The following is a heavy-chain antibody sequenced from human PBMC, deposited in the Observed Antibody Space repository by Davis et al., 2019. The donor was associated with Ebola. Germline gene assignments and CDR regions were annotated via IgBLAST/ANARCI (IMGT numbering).Heavy chain of an antibody. CDR1: GLTFTSYG. J-gene: IGHJ4*02. Sequence: GESLKISCAVSGLTFTSYGFTWVRQAPGKGLEWVSHISSGEGNILYADSVKGRFTISRANAKDSLYLQMNSLRAEDTAVYYCARDTGLRPLDYWGQGTLVTVSS. D-gene: IGHD3-16*01. V-gene: IGHV3-48*01. CDR3: ARDTGLRPLDY. CDR2: ISSGEGNI.